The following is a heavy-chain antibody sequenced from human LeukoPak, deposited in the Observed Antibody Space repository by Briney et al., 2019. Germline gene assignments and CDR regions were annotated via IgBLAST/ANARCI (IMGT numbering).Heavy chain of an antibody. CDR2: IYPGDSDT. V-gene: IGHV5-51*01. CDR3: ARQSYDFWSGPTRYFDY. J-gene: IGHJ4*02. CDR1: GYSFTSYW. Sequence: KPGESLKISCKGSGYSFTSYWIGWVRQMPGKGLECMGIIYPGDSDTRYSPSFQGQVTISADKSISTAYLQWSSLKASDTAMYYCARQSYDFWSGPTRYFDYWGQGTLVTVSS. D-gene: IGHD3-3*01.